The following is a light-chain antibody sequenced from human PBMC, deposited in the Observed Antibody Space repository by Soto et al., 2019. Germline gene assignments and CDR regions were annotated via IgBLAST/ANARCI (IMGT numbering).Light chain of an antibody. CDR3: CSYAGSSTLV. V-gene: IGLV2-23*01. CDR2: EGS. J-gene: IGLJ2*01. Sequence: QSALTQPASVSGSPGQSITISCTGTSSDVGSYKFVSWYQQHPGKAPKLMIYEGSKRPSGVSNRFSGSKSGNTASLTLSGLQAEDEADYYCCSYAGSSTLVFGGGTKLTVL. CDR1: SSDVGSYKF.